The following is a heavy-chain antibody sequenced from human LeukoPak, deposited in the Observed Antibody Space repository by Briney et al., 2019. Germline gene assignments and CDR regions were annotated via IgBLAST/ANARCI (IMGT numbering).Heavy chain of an antibody. CDR1: GFTFSSYA. CDR3: AKDPTIAVAGTFGY. V-gene: IGHV3-23*01. J-gene: IGHJ4*02. D-gene: IGHD6-19*01. Sequence: GGSLRLSCAASGFTFSSYAMSWVRQAPGKGLEWVSAISGSGGSTYYADSVKGRFTISRDNSKNTLYPQMNSLRAEDTAVYYCAKDPTIAVAGTFGYWGQGTLVTVSS. CDR2: ISGSGGST.